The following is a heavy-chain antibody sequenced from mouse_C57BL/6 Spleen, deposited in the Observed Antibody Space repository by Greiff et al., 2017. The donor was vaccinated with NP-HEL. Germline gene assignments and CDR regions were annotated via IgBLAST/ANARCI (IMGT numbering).Heavy chain of an antibody. Sequence: VKLMESGPGLVAPSQSLSITCTVSGFSLTSYGVDWVRQSPGKGLEWLGVIWGVGSTNYNSALKSRLSISKDNSKSQVFLKMNSLQTDDTAMYYCASAGTGTRFAYWGQGTLVTVSA. CDR2: IWGVGST. V-gene: IGHV2-6*01. CDR1: GFSLTSYG. CDR3: ASAGTGTRFAY. D-gene: IGHD4-1*01. J-gene: IGHJ3*01.